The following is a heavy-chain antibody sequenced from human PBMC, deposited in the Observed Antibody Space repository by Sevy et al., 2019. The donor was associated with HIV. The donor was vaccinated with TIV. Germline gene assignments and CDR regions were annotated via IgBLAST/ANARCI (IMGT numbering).Heavy chain of an antibody. D-gene: IGHD4-17*01. J-gene: IGHJ6*02. CDR1: GFTFSDYY. CDR3: ARDHVKDGDLGDYYYFAMDV. V-gene: IGHV3-11*01. Sequence: GGSLRLSCAASGFTFSDYYMSWIRQAPGKGLEWISYISGSDNTIYYADSVKGRFPISRDNAKNSLYLQMSGLRAEDTAVYYCARDHVKDGDLGDYYYFAMDVWGPGTTVTVSS. CDR2: ISGSDNTI.